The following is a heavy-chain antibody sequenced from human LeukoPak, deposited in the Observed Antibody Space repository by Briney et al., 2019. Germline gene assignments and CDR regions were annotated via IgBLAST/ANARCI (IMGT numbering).Heavy chain of an antibody. CDR3: AKDPGYSGYDRNDDY. J-gene: IGHJ4*02. D-gene: IGHD5-12*01. CDR1: GFTFSSYG. V-gene: IGHV3-30*02. CDR2: IRYDGSNK. Sequence: GWSLRLSCAASGFTFSSYGMHWVRQAPGKGLEWVAFIRYDGSNKYYADSVKGRFTISRDNSKNTLYLQMNSLRAEDTAVYYCAKDPGYSGYDRNDDYWGQGTLVTVSS.